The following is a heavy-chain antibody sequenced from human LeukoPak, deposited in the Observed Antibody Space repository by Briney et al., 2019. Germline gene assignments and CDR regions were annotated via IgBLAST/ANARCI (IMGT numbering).Heavy chain of an antibody. D-gene: IGHD4/OR15-4a*01. CDR2: INPNSGDT. J-gene: IGHJ5*02. CDR3: ARTMANLFDP. V-gene: IGHV1-2*02. CDR1: GYTFTGYY. Sequence: GASVKVSCKACGYTFTGYYMHWVRQAPGQGLEWMGWINPNSGDTKYAQKFQGRVTMTSDTSISTAYMELSRLRSDDTAVYYCARTMANLFDPWGQGTLVTVSS.